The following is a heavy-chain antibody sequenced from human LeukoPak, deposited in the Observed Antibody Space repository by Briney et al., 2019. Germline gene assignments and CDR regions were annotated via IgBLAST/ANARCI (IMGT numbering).Heavy chain of an antibody. J-gene: IGHJ3*02. CDR1: GFSFDDYG. CDR2: INWSGAGT. Sequence: GGSLRLSCATSGFSFDDYGMSWVRQAPGKGPEWVSGINWSGAGTGYADSVKGRLTISRDNAKKSLYLQMNSLTAEDTALYYCARETGAHGRTTMVRGVIIHDAIDIWGQGTMVTVSS. CDR3: ARETGAHGRTTMVRGVIIHDAIDI. D-gene: IGHD3-10*01. V-gene: IGHV3-20*04.